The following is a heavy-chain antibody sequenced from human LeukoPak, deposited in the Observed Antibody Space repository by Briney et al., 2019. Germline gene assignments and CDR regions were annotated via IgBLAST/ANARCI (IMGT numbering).Heavy chain of an antibody. CDR1: GFTFDDYA. J-gene: IGHJ4*02. CDR2: ISGDGGPT. D-gene: IGHD2-2*01. CDR3: AKGTCSSTSCYVGDDY. V-gene: IGHV3-43*02. Sequence: GGSLRLSCAASGFTFDDYAMHWVRQAPGKGLEWVSLISGDGGPTYYADSVKGRFTISRDNSKNTLYLQMNSLRAEDTAVYYCAKGTCSSTSCYVGDDYWGQGTLVTVSS.